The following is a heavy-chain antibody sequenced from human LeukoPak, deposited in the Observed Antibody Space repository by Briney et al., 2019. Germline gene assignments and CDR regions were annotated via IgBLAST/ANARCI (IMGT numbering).Heavy chain of an antibody. V-gene: IGHV3-30*18. CDR2: VSNDGSEK. CDR3: AKAGVGSPQVWVFFHY. CDR1: GFTFSKYG. D-gene: IGHD2-8*01. J-gene: IGHJ4*02. Sequence: GGSLRLSCAASGFTFSKYGMHWVRQAPGKGLEWVGVVSNDGSEKYYADSVKGRFSISRDNTKNTLYLHMSSLEDEGMDVCHCAKAGVGSPQVWVFFHYWGQGTLVTVSS.